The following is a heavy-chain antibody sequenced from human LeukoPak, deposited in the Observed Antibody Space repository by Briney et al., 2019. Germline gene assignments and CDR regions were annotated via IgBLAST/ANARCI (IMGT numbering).Heavy chain of an antibody. J-gene: IGHJ4*02. CDR2: IYTSGGT. CDR1: GGSISDYY. V-gene: IGHV4-4*07. D-gene: IGHD3-10*01. CDR3: AREGGLLWFGELLC. Sequence: PSETLSLTCTVSGGSISDYYWSWIRQPAGKGLEWIGRIYTSGGTNYNPSLKSRVTMSVDTSKNQFSLKLSSVTAADTAVYYCAREGGLLWFGELLCWGQGTLVTVSS.